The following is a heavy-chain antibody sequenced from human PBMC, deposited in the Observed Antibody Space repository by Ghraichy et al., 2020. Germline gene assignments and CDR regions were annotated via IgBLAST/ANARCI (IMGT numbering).Heavy chain of an antibody. V-gene: IGHV3-23*01. Sequence: GGSLRLSCAASGFTFSSYAMSWVRQAPGKGLEWVSAISGSGGSTYYADSVKGRFTISRDNSKNTLYLQMNSLRAEDTAVYYCASRKRLGVHYYFDYWGQGTLVTVSS. CDR3: ASRKRLGVHYYFDY. CDR2: ISGSGGST. J-gene: IGHJ4*02. D-gene: IGHD7-27*01. CDR1: GFTFSSYA.